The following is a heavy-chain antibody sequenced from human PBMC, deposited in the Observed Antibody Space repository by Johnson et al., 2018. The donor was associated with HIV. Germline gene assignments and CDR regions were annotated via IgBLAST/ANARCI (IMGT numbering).Heavy chain of an antibody. V-gene: IGHV3-74*01. CDR2: INSDGSST. CDR3: ARDRRNRQWQRLDAFDI. CDR1: GFTFSTYW. Sequence: VQLVESGGGLVQPGGSLRLSCAASGFTFSTYWMHWVRQAPGKGLVWVSRINSDGSSTNYADSVKGRFTISRDNAKNTLYLQMNSLRAEDTAFYYCARDRRNRQWQRLDAFDIWGQGTMVIVSS. J-gene: IGHJ3*02. D-gene: IGHD6-19*01.